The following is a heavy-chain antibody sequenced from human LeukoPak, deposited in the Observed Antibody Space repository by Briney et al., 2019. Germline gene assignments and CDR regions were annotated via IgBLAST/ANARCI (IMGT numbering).Heavy chain of an antibody. V-gene: IGHV3-7*01. CDR1: GFTFSGFW. CDR2: INSDGSEG. CDR3: ARDLYRASFDY. D-gene: IGHD2-8*01. Sequence: EGSLRLSCAVSGFTFSGFWMSWSRQAPGKGLEWVASINSDGSEGYYADVVKGRFTISRDNAKNSLYLQMNSLRDEDTAVYYCARDLYRASFDYWGQGTLVTVSS. J-gene: IGHJ4*02.